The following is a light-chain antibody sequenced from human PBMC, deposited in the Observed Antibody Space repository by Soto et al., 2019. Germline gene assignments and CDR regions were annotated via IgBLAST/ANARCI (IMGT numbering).Light chain of an antibody. V-gene: IGKV1-5*03. CDR1: QGIRND. J-gene: IGKJ1*01. CDR2: KAS. Sequence: DIEMTQSPSSLSASVGDRVTISCRASQGIRNDLGWYQQKPGKAPKLLIYKASTLKSGVPSRFSGSGSGTEFTLTISSLQPDDFATYYCQHYKSYSEAFGQGTKVDIK. CDR3: QHYKSYSEA.